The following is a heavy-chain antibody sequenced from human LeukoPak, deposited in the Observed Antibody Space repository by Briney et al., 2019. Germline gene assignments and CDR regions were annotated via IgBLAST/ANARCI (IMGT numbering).Heavy chain of an antibody. D-gene: IGHD2-15*01. CDR1: GYTFTGYY. Sequence: ASVKVSCKASGYTFTGYYIHWVRQAPGQGLEWMGWINPNSGGTNYAQKFQGRVTMTRDTSISTAYMELSRLRSDDTAVYYCASGGPRYCSGGSCLGDYYYYYYYMDVWGKGTTVTVSS. CDR3: ASGGPRYCSGGSCLGDYYYYYYYMDV. V-gene: IGHV1-2*02. J-gene: IGHJ6*03. CDR2: INPNSGGT.